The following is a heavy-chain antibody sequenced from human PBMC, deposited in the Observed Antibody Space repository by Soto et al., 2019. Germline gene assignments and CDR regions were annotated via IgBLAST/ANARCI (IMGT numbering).Heavy chain of an antibody. CDR1: GGTFSSYA. CDR3: ARKGQGRGVIIHYGMDV. D-gene: IGHD3-10*01. CDR2: IIPIFGTA. V-gene: IGHV1-69*13. J-gene: IGHJ6*02. Sequence: GASVKVSCKASGGTFSSYAISWVRQAPGQGLEWMGGIIPIFGTANYAQKFQGRVTITADESTSTAYMELSSLRSEDTAVYYCARKGQGRGVIIHYGMDVWGQGTTVTVSS.